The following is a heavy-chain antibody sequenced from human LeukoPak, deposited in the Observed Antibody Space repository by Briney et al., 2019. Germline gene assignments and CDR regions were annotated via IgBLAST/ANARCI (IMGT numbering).Heavy chain of an antibody. CDR1: GFDFSNYW. D-gene: IGHD5-12*01. Sequence: GGSLRLSCAASGFDFSNYWMHWVRQAPGKGLVWVSRINSDGRTTNYADSVKGRFTISRDNATNTLYLQMNSLSAEDTAVYYCARDPYNSGPGRAFDIWGQGTMVTVSS. V-gene: IGHV3-74*01. CDR3: ARDPYNSGPGRAFDI. CDR2: INSDGRTT. J-gene: IGHJ3*02.